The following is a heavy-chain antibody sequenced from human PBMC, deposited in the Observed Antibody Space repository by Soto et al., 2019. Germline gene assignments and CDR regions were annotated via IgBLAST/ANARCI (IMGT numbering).Heavy chain of an antibody. CDR3: ARGEYSSSSPYYYYYYGMDV. D-gene: IGHD6-6*01. V-gene: IGHV3-7*03. CDR1: GFTFSSYW. CDR2: IKQDGSEK. Sequence: GGSLRLSCAASGFTFSSYWMSWVRQAPGKGLEWVANIKQDGSEKYYVDSVKGRFTISRDNAKNSLYLQMNSLRAEDTAVYYCARGEYSSSSPYYYYYYGMDVWGQGTTVTVS. J-gene: IGHJ6*02.